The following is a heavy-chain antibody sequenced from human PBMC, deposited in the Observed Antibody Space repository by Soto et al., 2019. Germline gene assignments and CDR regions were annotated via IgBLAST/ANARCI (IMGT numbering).Heavy chain of an antibody. D-gene: IGHD6-19*01. CDR2: ISGSGGST. Sequence: GESLKISCAASGFTFSSYAMSWVRQAPGKGLEWVSAISGSGGSTYYADSVKGRFTISRDNSKNTLYLQMNSLRAEDTAVYYCAKVGPVYSSGWYYFDYWGQGTLVTVSS. V-gene: IGHV3-23*01. J-gene: IGHJ4*02. CDR3: AKVGPVYSSGWYYFDY. CDR1: GFTFSSYA.